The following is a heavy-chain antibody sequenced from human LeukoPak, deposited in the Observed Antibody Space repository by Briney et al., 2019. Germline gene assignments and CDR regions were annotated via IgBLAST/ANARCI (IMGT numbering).Heavy chain of an antibody. Sequence: ASVKVSCKASGCTFTGYYMHWMRQAPGQGLEWMGWINPNSGGTNYAQKFQGRVTMTRDTSISTAYMELSRLRSDDAAVYYCATVRSIAVTGTVFDYWGQGTLVTVSS. D-gene: IGHD6-13*01. CDR2: INPNSGGT. J-gene: IGHJ4*02. CDR3: ATVRSIAVTGTVFDY. V-gene: IGHV1-2*02. CDR1: GCTFTGYY.